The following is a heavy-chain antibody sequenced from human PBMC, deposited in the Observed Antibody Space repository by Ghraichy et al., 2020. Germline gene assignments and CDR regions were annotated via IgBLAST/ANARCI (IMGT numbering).Heavy chain of an antibody. V-gene: IGHV3-11*01. J-gene: IGHJ4*02. Sequence: GGSLRLSCVASGFTFSDYYMSWIRQAPGKGLEWVSYISLSGSSTYYADSVKGRFTISRDNAKNSMYLQMSSLRADDTAVYFCARDWGYCSETDCADSRFDHWGRGTLVAVSS. CDR1: GFTFSDYY. D-gene: IGHD2-15*01. CDR2: ISLSGSST. CDR3: ARDWGYCSETDCADSRFDH.